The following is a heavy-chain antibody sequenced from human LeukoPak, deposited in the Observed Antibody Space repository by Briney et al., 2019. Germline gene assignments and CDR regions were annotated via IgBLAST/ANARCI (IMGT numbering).Heavy chain of an antibody. J-gene: IGHJ4*02. V-gene: IGHV3-30*18. CDR1: GFTFSSYG. D-gene: IGHD3-22*01. CDR2: ISYDGSNK. Sequence: GGSLRLSCAASGFTFSSYGMHWVRQAPGKGLEWVAVISYDGSNKYYADSVKGRFTISRDNSKNTLYLQMNSLRAEDTAVYYCAKGESSGFLDYWGQGTLVTVSS. CDR3: AKGESSGFLDY.